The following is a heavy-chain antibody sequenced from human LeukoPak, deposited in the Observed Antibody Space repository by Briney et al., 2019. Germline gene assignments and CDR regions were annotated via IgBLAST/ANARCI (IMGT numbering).Heavy chain of an antibody. D-gene: IGHD6-6*01. CDR1: GGSFSGYH. CDR3: ASLYGSSVY. V-gene: IGHV4-34*01. J-gene: IGHJ4*01. Sequence: SETLSLSCADYGGSFSGYHWSGIRQPPGKGLEWIGEINHSGSTNYNPSLKSRVTISVDASKNQFSLKLSSVTAADTAVYYCASLYGSSVYWGQGTLVTVSS. CDR2: INHSGST.